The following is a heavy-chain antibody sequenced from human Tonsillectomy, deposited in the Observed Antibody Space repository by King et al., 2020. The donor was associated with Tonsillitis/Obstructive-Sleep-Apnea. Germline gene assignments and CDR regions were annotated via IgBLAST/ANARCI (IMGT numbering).Heavy chain of an antibody. V-gene: IGHV4-31*03. CDR1: GGSMSSGSHY. J-gene: IGHJ2*01. Sequence: PLQESGPGLVKPSQTLSLTCTVSGGSMSSGSHYWSWIRPHPGKGLEWIGSISYSGSTSYYSSLQSRVTFSIETSKERFSLRLTSVTAADTAVYYCARTGDLRSYWYFDLWGRGTLVTVAS. CDR3: ARTGDLRSYWYFDL. D-gene: IGHD7-27*01. CDR2: ISYSGST.